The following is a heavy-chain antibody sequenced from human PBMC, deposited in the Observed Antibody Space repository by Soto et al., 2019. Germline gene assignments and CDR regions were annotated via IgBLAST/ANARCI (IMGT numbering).Heavy chain of an antibody. V-gene: IGHV4-31*03. CDR3: ARELRFGEDYYGMDV. CDR1: GGSISSGGYY. D-gene: IGHD3-10*01. Sequence: QVQLQESVPGLVKPSQTLSLTCTVSGGSISSGGYYWSWIRQHPGKGLEWIGYIYYSGSTYYNPSLKCRVTISVDTSKNQFSLKLSSVTAADTAVYYCARELRFGEDYYGMDVWGQGTTVTVSS. J-gene: IGHJ6*02. CDR2: IYYSGST.